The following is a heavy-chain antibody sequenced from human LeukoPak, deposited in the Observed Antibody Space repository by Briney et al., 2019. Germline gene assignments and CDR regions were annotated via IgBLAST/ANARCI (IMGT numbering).Heavy chain of an antibody. CDR2: MNPNSGNT. D-gene: IGHD3-22*01. V-gene: IGHV1-8*01. CDR3: ARVGYYDSSGYYFHYYYYMDV. Sequence: ASVKVSCKASGYTFTSYDINWVRQATGQGLEWMGGMNPNSGNTGYAQKFQGRVTMTRNTSISTAYMELSSLRSEDTAVYYCARVGYYDSSGYYFHYYYYMDVWGKGTTVTISS. CDR1: GYTFTSYD. J-gene: IGHJ6*03.